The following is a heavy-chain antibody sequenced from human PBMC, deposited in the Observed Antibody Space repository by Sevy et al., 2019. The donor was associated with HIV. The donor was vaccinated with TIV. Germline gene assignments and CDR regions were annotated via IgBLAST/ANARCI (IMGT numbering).Heavy chain of an antibody. V-gene: IGHV4-4*07. CDR1: GGSITSYY. CDR2: IHSSGST. D-gene: IGHD5-12*01. Sequence: SETLSLTCTVSGGSITSYYWSWIRQPAGKGLEWIGRIHSSGSTNNNRSLKSRVTMSVDTSKNQFSLRLSSVTAADTAVYYCARDSGYDQNFDYWGQEPWSPSPQ. CDR3: ARDSGYDQNFDY. J-gene: IGHJ4*01.